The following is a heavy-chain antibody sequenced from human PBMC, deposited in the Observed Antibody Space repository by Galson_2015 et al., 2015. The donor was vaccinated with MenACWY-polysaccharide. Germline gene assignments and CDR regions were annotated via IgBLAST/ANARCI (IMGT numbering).Heavy chain of an antibody. V-gene: IGHV4-59*01. Sequence: SETLSLTCTVSGGSISDTFWSWIRQPPGKGLEWIGYAHYSGNTNYSPSLKSPVTMSVDTSKNQFSLNLSSVTAADTAVYYCTRDNNNYGDYWGQGTLVTVSS. CDR1: GGSISDTF. CDR2: AHYSGNT. CDR3: TRDNNNYGDY. D-gene: IGHD4-11*01. J-gene: IGHJ4*02.